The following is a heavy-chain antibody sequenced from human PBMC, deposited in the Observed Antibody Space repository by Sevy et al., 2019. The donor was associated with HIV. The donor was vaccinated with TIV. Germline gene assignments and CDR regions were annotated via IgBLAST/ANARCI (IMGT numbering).Heavy chain of an antibody. CDR3: ATTKDYYDSSGYPCDY. V-gene: IGHV1-24*01. Sequence: ASVKVSCKVSGSTLSQLSMHWVRQAPGKGLEWMGSFDPEDGETIYAQKFQGRLTMTEDTSSDTAYMELSSLRSEDTAVYYCATTKDYYDSSGYPCDYWGQGTLVTVSS. D-gene: IGHD3-22*01. J-gene: IGHJ4*02. CDR1: GSTLSQLS. CDR2: FDPEDGET.